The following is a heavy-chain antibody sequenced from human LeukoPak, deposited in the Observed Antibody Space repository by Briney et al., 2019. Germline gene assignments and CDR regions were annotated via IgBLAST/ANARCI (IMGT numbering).Heavy chain of an antibody. J-gene: IGHJ4*02. V-gene: IGHV1-18*01. Sequence: ASVKVSCTASGYTFTSYGISWVRQAPGQGLEWMGWISAYNGNTNYAQKLQGRVTMTTDTYTSTAYMELRSLRSDDTAVYYRAEDGLRDFDWLLPVDYWGQGTLVTVSS. CDR3: AEDGLRDFDWLLPVDY. CDR2: ISAYNGNT. CDR1: GYTFTSYG. D-gene: IGHD3-9*01.